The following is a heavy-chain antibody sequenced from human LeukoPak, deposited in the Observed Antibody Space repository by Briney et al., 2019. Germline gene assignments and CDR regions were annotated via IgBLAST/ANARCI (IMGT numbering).Heavy chain of an antibody. D-gene: IGHD6-19*01. Sequence: SETLSLTCAVYGGSLSGYYWSWIRQPPGKGLEWIGEINHSGSTNYNPSLKSRVTVSVDTSKNQLSLKLSSMTAADTAVYYCARQWLVSPLFDYWGQGTLVTVSS. CDR1: GGSLSGYY. CDR3: ARQWLVSPLFDY. CDR2: INHSGST. V-gene: IGHV4-34*01. J-gene: IGHJ4*02.